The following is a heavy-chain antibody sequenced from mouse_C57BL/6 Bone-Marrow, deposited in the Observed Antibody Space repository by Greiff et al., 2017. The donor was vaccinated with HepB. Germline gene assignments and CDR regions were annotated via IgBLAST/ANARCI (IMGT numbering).Heavy chain of an antibody. Sequence: VQLQQSGPELVKPGASVKISCKASGYAFSSSWMNWVKQRPGKGLEWIGRIYPGDGDTNYNGKFKGKATLTADKSSSTAYMQLSSLTSEDSAVYFCARGRGNYGWFAYWGQGTLVTVSA. CDR3: ARGRGNYGWFAY. J-gene: IGHJ3*01. CDR1: GYAFSSSW. CDR2: IYPGDGDT. D-gene: IGHD2-1*01. V-gene: IGHV1-82*01.